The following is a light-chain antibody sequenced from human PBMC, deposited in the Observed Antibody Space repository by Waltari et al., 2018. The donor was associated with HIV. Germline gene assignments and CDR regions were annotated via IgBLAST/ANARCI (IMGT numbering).Light chain of an antibody. CDR1: RSNMGANS. Sequence: QSVLTPPPSASGTPGQRVTMSCSGNRSNMGANSVNWYQQLPGPAPKLLIYKTNQRPSGVPDRFSGSKSGTSASLAISGLQSDDEAYYYCSAWDDNVNALFGGGTKLTVL. CDR3: SAWDDNVNAL. J-gene: IGLJ2*01. V-gene: IGLV1-44*01. CDR2: KTN.